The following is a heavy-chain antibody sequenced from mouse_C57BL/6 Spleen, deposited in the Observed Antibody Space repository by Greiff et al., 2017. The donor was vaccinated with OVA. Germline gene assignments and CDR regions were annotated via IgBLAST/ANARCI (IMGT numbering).Heavy chain of an antibody. V-gene: IGHV5-9*01. D-gene: IGHD1-1*01. J-gene: IGHJ2*01. CDR1: GFTFSSYT. CDR3: ARHETTVVADIDY. CDR2: ISGGGGNT. Sequence: EVQGVESGGGLAKPGGSLKLSCAASGFTFSSYTMSWVRQTPEKRLEWVATISGGGGNTYYPDSVKGRFTISRDNAKNTLYLQMSSLRSEDTALYYFARHETTVVADIDYWGQGTTLTVSP.